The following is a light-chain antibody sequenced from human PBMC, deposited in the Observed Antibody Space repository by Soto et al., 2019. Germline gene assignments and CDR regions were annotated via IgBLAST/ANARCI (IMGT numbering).Light chain of an antibody. Sequence: VLTQPPSASGTPGQRVTISCSGSSSNIGSNTINWYQQLPGTAPKLLIYKNNQRPSGVPDRFSGSKSGTSAYLAISGLQSEDEADYYCAAWDDRLNGHVFGGGTKVTVL. CDR1: SSNIGSNT. CDR3: AAWDDRLNGHV. V-gene: IGLV1-44*01. J-gene: IGLJ3*02. CDR2: KNN.